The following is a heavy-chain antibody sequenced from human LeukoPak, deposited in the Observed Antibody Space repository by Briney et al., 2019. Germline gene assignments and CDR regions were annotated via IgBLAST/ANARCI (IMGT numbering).Heavy chain of an antibody. CDR2: INHSGST. J-gene: IGHJ5*02. CDR1: GGSFRGYY. CDR3: ARAKPRYCSSTSCYGGKYNWFDP. Sequence: SETLSLTCAVYGGSFRGYYWSWIRQPPGKGLEWIGEINHSGSTNYNPSLKSRVTISVDTSKNQFSLKLSSVTAADTAVYYCARAKPRYCSSTSCYGGKYNWFDPWGQGTLVTVSS. D-gene: IGHD2-2*01. V-gene: IGHV4-34*01.